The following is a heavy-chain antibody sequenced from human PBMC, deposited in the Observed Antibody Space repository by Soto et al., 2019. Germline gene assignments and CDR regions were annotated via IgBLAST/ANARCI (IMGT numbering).Heavy chain of an antibody. CDR3: ARYYGDAYYYYYMDV. CDR1: GFTFSDYA. J-gene: IGHJ6*03. Sequence: PGGSLRLSCAASGFTFSDYAMSWVRQAPGKGLEWVSTFSGSGTATYYADSVKGRFTISRDNAKNSLYLQMNSLRAEDTAVYYCARYYGDAYYYYYMDVWGKGTTVTVSS. D-gene: IGHD4-17*01. V-gene: IGHV3-23*01. CDR2: FSGSGTAT.